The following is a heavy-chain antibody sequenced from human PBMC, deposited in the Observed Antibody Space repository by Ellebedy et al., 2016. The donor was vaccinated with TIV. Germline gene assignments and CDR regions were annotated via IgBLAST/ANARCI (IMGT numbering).Heavy chain of an antibody. D-gene: IGHD4-11*01. J-gene: IGHJ6*03. V-gene: IGHV3-30*18. CDR3: AKELKRHVTTVTGRGYYYGYYMDV. CDR1: GFTFSSYG. CDR2: ISYDGSNK. Sequence: GGSLRLXCAASGFTFSSYGMHWVRQAPGKGLEWVAVISYDGSNKYYADSVKGRFTISRDNSKNSLYLQMNSLRTEDTALYYCAKELKRHVTTVTGRGYYYGYYMDVWGKGTTVTVSS.